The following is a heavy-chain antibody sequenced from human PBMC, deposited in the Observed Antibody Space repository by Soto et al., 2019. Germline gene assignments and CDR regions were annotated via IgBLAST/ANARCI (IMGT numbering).Heavy chain of an antibody. CDR3: ARDQRIAAAGVFDY. V-gene: IGHV1-18*01. CDR1: GYTFTSYG. D-gene: IGHD6-13*01. CDR2: ISAYNGNT. Sequence: QVQLVQSGAEVKKPGASVKVSCKASGYTFTSYGIIWVRQAPGQGLEWMGWISAYNGNTNYAQKLQGRVTMTTDTATSTAYRELRSLTSDDTAVYYCARDQRIAAAGVFDYWGQGTLVTVSS. J-gene: IGHJ4*02.